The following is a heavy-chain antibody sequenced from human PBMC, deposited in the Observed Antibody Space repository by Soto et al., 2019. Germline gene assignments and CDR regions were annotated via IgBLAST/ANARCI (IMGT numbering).Heavy chain of an antibody. CDR2: IIPIFGTA. CDR1: GGTFSSYA. J-gene: IGHJ6*02. D-gene: IGHD5-18*01. CDR3: ALSANTAMVDYYGMDV. Sequence: SVKVSCKASGGTFSSYAISWVRQAPGQGLEWMGGIIPIFGTANYAQKFQGRVTITADKSTSTAYMELSSLRSEDTAVYYCALSANTAMVDYYGMDVWGQGTTVTVS. V-gene: IGHV1-69*06.